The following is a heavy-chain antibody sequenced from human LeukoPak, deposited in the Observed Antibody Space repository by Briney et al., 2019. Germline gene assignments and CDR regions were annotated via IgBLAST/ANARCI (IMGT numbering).Heavy chain of an antibody. V-gene: IGHV3-9*01. Sequence: PGGSLRLSCAASGFTLDDYAMRWVRQAPGKGLEWVSGISWNSGSIGYADSVKGRFTISRDNAKNSMYLQMNSLRAEDTALYYCAKDFQYYDSSGYLDYWGQGTLVTVSS. D-gene: IGHD3-22*01. J-gene: IGHJ4*02. CDR2: ISWNSGSI. CDR1: GFTLDDYA. CDR3: AKDFQYYDSSGYLDY.